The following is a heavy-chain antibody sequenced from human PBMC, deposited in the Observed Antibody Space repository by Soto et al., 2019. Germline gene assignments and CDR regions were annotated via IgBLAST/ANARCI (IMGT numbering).Heavy chain of an antibody. J-gene: IGHJ4*02. D-gene: IGHD2-2*01. CDR1: GFAFSNAW. CDR2: IMSKDHGGTK. CDR3: AAGTGRTDYDY. Sequence: EVQLVESGGGLVKPGGSVRLSCAASGFAFSNAWMSWVRQAPGKGLEWVGRIMSKDHGGTKDYAAPVKDRFIMSRDDSKNTLNLQMNSLKTEDTAVYYCAAGTGRTDYDYWGQGTLVTVSS. V-gene: IGHV3-15*01.